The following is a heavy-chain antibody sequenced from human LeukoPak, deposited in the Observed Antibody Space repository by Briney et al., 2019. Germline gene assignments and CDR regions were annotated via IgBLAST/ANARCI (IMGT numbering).Heavy chain of an antibody. CDR3: ARLDTAILSSLRY. D-gene: IGHD5-18*01. CDR1: GYTFTSHG. J-gene: IGHJ4*02. Sequence: AGGPVSRQASGYTFTSHGYSRVRQAPAPGLEWMGWISAYNGNTNYAQKLQRRVTMTTDTSKSTAYMKLRSLRSDDTAVYYCARLDTAILSSLRYWGQGTLVTVSS. V-gene: IGHV1-18*01. CDR2: ISAYNGNT.